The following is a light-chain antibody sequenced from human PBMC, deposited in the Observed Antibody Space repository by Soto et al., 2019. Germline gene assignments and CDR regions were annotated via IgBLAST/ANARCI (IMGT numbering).Light chain of an antibody. J-gene: IGLJ1*01. CDR1: TSNIGSNY. Sequence: QSLLTQPPSSSVTPGQGVTISCSGSTSNIGSNYVYWYQQLPVTAPKLLIYRNNQRPSGVPDRFSGSKSGTSASLAISGLRSDDEADYFCATWDDSLNGFYVFGTGTKVTVL. CDR2: RNN. V-gene: IGLV1-47*01. CDR3: ATWDDSLNGFYV.